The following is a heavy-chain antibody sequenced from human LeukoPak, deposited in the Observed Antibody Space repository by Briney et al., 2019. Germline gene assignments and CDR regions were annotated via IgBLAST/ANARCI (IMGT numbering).Heavy chain of an antibody. CDR1: GFTFDDYA. CDR2: ISGDGGST. D-gene: IGHD3-16*01. J-gene: IGHJ4*02. V-gene: IGHV3-43*02. CDR3: AKPLAQDYVWGSYTGDYFDY. Sequence: PGGSLRLSWAASGFTFDDYAMHWVRQAPGKGLEWVSLISGDGGSTYYADSVKGRFTISRDNSKNSLYLQMNSLRTEDTALYYCAKPLAQDYVWGSYTGDYFDYWGQGTLVTVSS.